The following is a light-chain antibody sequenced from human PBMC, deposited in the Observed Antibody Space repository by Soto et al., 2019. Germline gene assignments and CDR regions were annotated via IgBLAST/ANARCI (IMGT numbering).Light chain of an antibody. CDR1: QDIHNY. CDR2: DAV. Sequence: DIQLTQSPTSLSASVGDRVTISCQASQDIHNYLNWYQHIPGKAPRLLIFDAVYLETGVPSRFSGSGSGAEFTLTISSLQPEDIATYYCQECADVPPHTFGGGTKVEI. J-gene: IGKJ4*01. V-gene: IGKV1-33*01. CDR3: QECADVPPHT.